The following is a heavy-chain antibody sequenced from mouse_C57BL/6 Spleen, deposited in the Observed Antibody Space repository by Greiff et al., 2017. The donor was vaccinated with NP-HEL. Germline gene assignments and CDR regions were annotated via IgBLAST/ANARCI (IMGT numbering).Heavy chain of an antibody. CDR3: ARGPYGNPFAY. Sequence: QVQLQQPGAELVRPGSSVKLSCKASGYTFTSYWMHWVKQRPIQGLEWIGNIDPSDSETHYNQKFKDKATLTVDKSSSTAYMQLSSLTSEDSAVYYCARGPYGNPFAYWGQGTLVTVSA. D-gene: IGHD2-1*01. J-gene: IGHJ3*01. CDR1: GYTFTSYW. V-gene: IGHV1-52*01. CDR2: IDPSDSET.